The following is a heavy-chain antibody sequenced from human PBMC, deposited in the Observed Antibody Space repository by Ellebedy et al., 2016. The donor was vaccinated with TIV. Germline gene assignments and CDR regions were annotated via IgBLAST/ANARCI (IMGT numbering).Heavy chain of an antibody. CDR3: ATFSFYVPCY. V-gene: IGHV1-24*01. Sequence: ASVKVSXXVSGYTLTELSMHWVRQAPGKGLEWMGGFDPEDGETIYAQKFQGRVTMTEDTSTDTAYMELSSLRSEDTAVYYCATFSFYVPCYWGQGTLVTVSS. J-gene: IGHJ4*02. D-gene: IGHD3-16*01. CDR1: GYTLTELS. CDR2: FDPEDGET.